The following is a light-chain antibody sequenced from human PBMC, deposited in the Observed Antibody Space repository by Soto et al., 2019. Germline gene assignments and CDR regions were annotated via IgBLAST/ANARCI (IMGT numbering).Light chain of an antibody. CDR1: HSVSSNY. CDR3: QQYGVSPT. J-gene: IGKJ1*01. Sequence: EIVMTQSPGTLSLSPGERATLSCRSSHSVSSNYLAWYQQKPGQAPRLLIYDVSSRDTGIPVMFSGSGSGTYFTLTSSRLEPVAFAVYYCQQYGVSPTFVKRTKVEIK. V-gene: IGKV3-20*01. CDR2: DVS.